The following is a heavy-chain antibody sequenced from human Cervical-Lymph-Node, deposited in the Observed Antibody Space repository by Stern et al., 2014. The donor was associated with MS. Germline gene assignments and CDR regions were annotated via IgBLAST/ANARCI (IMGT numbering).Heavy chain of an antibody. D-gene: IGHD3-22*01. CDR3: ARGQYYYDSSGFGGY. CDR1: VYTFTSYY. CDR2: INPSGGST. J-gene: IGHJ4*02. V-gene: IGHV1-46*01. Sequence: QVQLVQSGAEVKKPGASVKVSCKASVYTFTSYYMHWVRQAPGQGLEWMGIINPSGGSTSYAQKFQGRVTMTRDTSTSTVYMELSSLRSEDTAVYYCARGQYYYDSSGFGGYWGQGTLVTVSS.